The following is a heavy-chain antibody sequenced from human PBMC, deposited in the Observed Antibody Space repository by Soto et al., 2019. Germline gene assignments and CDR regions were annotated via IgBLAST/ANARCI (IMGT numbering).Heavy chain of an antibody. Sequence: AASVKVSCNAPCYTFTNSDLTCLRQSSAQKIEWMGWISAYNGNTNYAQKLQGRVTMTTDTSTSTAYMELRSLRSDDTAVYYCARLWCSGSSGYYDYWGQGTLVTVSS. CDR2: ISAYNGNT. V-gene: IGHV1-18*04. CDR3: ARLWCSGSSGYYDY. J-gene: IGHJ4*02. CDR1: CYTFTNSD. D-gene: IGHD2-15*01.